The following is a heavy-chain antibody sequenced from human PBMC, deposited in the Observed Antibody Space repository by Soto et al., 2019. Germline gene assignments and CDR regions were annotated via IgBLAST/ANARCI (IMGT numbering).Heavy chain of an antibody. CDR1: GFSFSSYG. Sequence: QGQLVESGGGVVQPGRSLRLSCAASGFSFSSYGMEWVRLAPGKGLEWVAATTYDGGIIHYVDSVKGRFTISRDNSKNTLYLQMNILRVEDTATYYCAGALENPYFYSGLNVWGQGITGTVSS. CDR2: TTYDGGII. V-gene: IGHV3-30*03. D-gene: IGHD1-1*01. J-gene: IGHJ6*02. CDR3: AGALENPYFYSGLNV.